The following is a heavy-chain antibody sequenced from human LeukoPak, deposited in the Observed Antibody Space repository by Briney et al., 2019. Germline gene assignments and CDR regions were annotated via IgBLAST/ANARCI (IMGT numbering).Heavy chain of an antibody. CDR1: GFTFSSYA. J-gene: IGHJ5*02. Sequence: GGSLRLSCAASGFTFSSYAMSWVRPAPGKGLEWVSAISGSGGSTYYADSVKGRFTISRDNSKNTLYLQMNSLRAEDTAVYYCAKGTDYDYVWGSYLNWFDPWGQGTLVTVSS. CDR3: AKGTDYDYVWGSYLNWFDP. D-gene: IGHD3-16*02. CDR2: ISGSGGST. V-gene: IGHV3-23*01.